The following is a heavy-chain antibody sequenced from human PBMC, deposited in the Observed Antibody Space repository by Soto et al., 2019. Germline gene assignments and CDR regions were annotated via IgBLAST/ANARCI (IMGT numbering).Heavy chain of an antibody. V-gene: IGHV4-30-4*01. CDR1: GDSISNGYYT. CDR3: ARGPSGDKVDY. D-gene: IGHD3-10*01. J-gene: IGHJ4*02. CDR2: IYNSVKS. Sequence: QVQLQESGPGLVEPSQTLSLTCTVSGDSISNGYYTWGWIRQPPGKDLEWIGHIYNSVKSYSNPSLKSRVTISAETSNNQFPLKLSPVSAADTAVYYCARGPSGDKVDYWGQGTLVTVSS.